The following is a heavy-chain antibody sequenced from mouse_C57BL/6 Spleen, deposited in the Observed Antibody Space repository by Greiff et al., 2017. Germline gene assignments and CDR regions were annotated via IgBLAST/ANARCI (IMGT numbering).Heavy chain of an antibody. D-gene: IGHD1-1*01. J-gene: IGHJ4*01. V-gene: IGHV5-6*01. Sequence: EVKVVESGGDLVKPGGSLKLSCAASGFTFSSYGMSWVRQTPDKRLEWVATISSGGSYTYYPDSVKGRFTISRDNAKNTLYLQMSSLKSEDTAMYYCARQGGGSSPYYAMDYWGQGTSVTVSS. CDR2: ISSGGSYT. CDR1: GFTFSSYG. CDR3: ARQGGGSSPYYAMDY.